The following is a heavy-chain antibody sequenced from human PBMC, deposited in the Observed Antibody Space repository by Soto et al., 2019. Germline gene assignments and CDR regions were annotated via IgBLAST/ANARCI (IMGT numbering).Heavy chain of an antibody. Sequence: GGSLRLSCAASGFTFSSYDMHWVRQATGKGLEWVSAIGTAGDTYYPGYGKGRVSISRENAKNSLYLQMNSLRAGDTAVYYCAGWGGYSNYYYYYYGMDVWGQGTPVTVSS. CDR1: GFTFSSYD. D-gene: IGHD4-4*01. CDR3: AGWGGYSNYYYYYYGMDV. J-gene: IGHJ6*02. V-gene: IGHV3-13*01. CDR2: IGTAGDT.